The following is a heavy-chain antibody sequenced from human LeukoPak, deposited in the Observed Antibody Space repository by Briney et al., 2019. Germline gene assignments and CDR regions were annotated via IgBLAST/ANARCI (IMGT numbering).Heavy chain of an antibody. V-gene: IGHV1-46*01. CDR3: ARYGFSSVWQGGWHAFDI. D-gene: IGHD6-25*01. J-gene: IGHJ3*02. CDR1: GYTFTSYY. CDR2: IHPTVGDT. Sequence: ASVKVSCKASGYTFTSYYLHWERQAPGQGLEWMGIIHPTVGDTTYAQKFQGRVTMTRDMSTGTVYMDLSSQRSEDTAVYYCARYGFSSVWQGGWHAFDIWGQGTTVTVSS.